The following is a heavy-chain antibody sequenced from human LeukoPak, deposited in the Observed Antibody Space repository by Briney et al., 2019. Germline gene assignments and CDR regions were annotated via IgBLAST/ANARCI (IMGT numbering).Heavy chain of an antibody. CDR2: IWYDASKK. CDR1: GFTFSSYA. CDR3: ARDRQPSLVTQRGLDP. Sequence: PGGSLRLSCAASGFTFSSYAMSWVRQAPGKGLEWVAVIWYDASKKDYADSVKGRATISRDDSKSTLYLQMNSLTAEDTAVYYCARDRQPSLVTQRGLDPWGRGTLVTVSS. D-gene: IGHD2-21*02. V-gene: IGHV3-33*08. J-gene: IGHJ5*02.